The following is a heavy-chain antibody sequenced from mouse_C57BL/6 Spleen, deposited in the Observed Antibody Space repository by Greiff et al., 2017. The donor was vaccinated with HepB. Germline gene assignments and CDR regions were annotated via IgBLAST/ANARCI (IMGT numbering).Heavy chain of an antibody. CDR2: ISYDGSN. Sequence: EVKLMESGPGLVKPSQSLSLTCSVTGYSITSGYYWNWIRQFPGNKLEWMGYISYDGSNNYNPSLKNRISITRDTSKNQFFLKLNSVTTEDTATYYCARVGGSSPYWGQGTTLTVSS. V-gene: IGHV3-6*01. CDR3: ARVGGSSPY. J-gene: IGHJ2*01. CDR1: GYSITSGYY. D-gene: IGHD1-1*01.